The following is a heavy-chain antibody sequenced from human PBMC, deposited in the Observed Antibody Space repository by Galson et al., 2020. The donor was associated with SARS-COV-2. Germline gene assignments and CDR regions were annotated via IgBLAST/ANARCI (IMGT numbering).Heavy chain of an antibody. CDR1: GFTFRRYW. D-gene: IGHD2-2*01. Sequence: GESLKISCAAPGFTFRRYWMSWVRQAPGKGPEWEANIKQDGSEKQYVDSVKGRFTISRDNAKNSLYLQTNILRVEDTAVYYCAREYALDAPDSFDIWGQGAMVTVSS. CDR2: IKQDGSEK. CDR3: AREYALDAPDSFDI. V-gene: IGHV3-7*01. J-gene: IGHJ3*02.